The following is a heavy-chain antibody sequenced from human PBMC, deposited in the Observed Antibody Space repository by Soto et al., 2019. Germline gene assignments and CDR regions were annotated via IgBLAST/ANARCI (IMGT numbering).Heavy chain of an antibody. J-gene: IGHJ6*02. CDR2: VYYGGST. Sequence: SETLSLTCTVSGGSISSSSYYWGWIRQPPGKGLEWVGNVYYGGSTYYNPSLKSRVTISVETSKSQFSLKLSSVTAADTAVYYCAGGDYYHSSGYYFYYYTMDVWGQGTTVTVSS. CDR1: GGSISSSSYY. CDR3: AGGDYYHSSGYYFYYYTMDV. D-gene: IGHD3-22*01. V-gene: IGHV4-39*01.